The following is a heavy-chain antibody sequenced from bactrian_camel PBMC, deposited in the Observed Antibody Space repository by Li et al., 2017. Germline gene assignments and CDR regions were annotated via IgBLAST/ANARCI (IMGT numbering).Heavy chain of an antibody. D-gene: IGHD4*01. J-gene: IGHJ4*01. V-gene: IGHV3S53*01. Sequence: QVQLVESGGGSVEAGGSLRLSCSASGYTLCIVDMSWYRQAPGKEREFVSVIESAGTTTYADSVKGRFTISQDNAKNTLYLEMNSMEPEDTAMYYCAAVLRPISIAAVLRARAEPHLITGARGPRSPSP. CDR3: AAVLRPISIAAVLRARAEPHLIT. CDR1: GYTLCIVD. CDR2: IESAGTT.